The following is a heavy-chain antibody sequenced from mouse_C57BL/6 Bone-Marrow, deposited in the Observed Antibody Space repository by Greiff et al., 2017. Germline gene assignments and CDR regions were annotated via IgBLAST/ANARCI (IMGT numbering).Heavy chain of an antibody. Sequence: VQLQQPGAELVKPGASVKLSCKASGYTFTSYWMQWVKQRPGQGLEWIGAIDPSDSYTNYNQKFKGKATLTVDTSSSTAYMQLSSLTSVDSAVYYCARIVWAFAYWGQGTLVTVSA. D-gene: IGHD2-10*02. J-gene: IGHJ3*01. CDR2: IDPSDSYT. CDR1: GYTFTSYW. CDR3: ARIVWAFAY. V-gene: IGHV1-50*01.